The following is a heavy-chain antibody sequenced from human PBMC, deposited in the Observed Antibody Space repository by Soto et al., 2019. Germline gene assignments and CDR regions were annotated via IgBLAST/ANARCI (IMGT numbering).Heavy chain of an antibody. CDR3: ASDVLTTTHAFDI. Sequence: EVQLVESGGGLVQPGGSLRLSCAASGFTFSSYEMNWVRQAPGKGLEWVSYISSSGSTIYYADSVKGRFTISSDNAKNSLYLQMNSLKAEDTADYYCASDVLTTTHAFDIWGQGTMVTVSS. CDR1: GFTFSSYE. D-gene: IGHD4-4*01. CDR2: ISSSGSTI. V-gene: IGHV3-48*03. J-gene: IGHJ3*02.